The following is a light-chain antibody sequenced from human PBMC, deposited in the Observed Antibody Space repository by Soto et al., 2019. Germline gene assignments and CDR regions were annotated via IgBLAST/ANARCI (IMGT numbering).Light chain of an antibody. CDR3: SSYTSTNTLFA. V-gene: IGLV2-14*01. CDR1: SSDVGGYNY. Sequence: QSVLTQPRSVSGSPGQSITISCTGTSSDVGGYNYVSWYQQRPGKAPKLMIYEVNNRPSGVSDRFSGSKSGITASLTISGLQAEDEADYYCSSYTSTNTLFAFGTGTKVTVL. CDR2: EVN. J-gene: IGLJ1*01.